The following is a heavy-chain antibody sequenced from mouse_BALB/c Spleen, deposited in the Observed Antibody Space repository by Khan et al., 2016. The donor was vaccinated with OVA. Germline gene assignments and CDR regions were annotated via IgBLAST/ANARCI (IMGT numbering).Heavy chain of an antibody. CDR1: GFTFSSYA. V-gene: IGHV5-9-3*01. Sequence: EVQLVGSGGGLVKPGGSLKLSCAASGFTFSSYAMSWVRQTPEKRLEWVATISSGGSDTYYPDSVKGRFTISRDNANNTLYLQMSSLRSEDTAMYYCARLYAMDYWGQGTSVTVSS. CDR2: ISSGGSDT. CDR3: ARLYAMDY. J-gene: IGHJ4*01.